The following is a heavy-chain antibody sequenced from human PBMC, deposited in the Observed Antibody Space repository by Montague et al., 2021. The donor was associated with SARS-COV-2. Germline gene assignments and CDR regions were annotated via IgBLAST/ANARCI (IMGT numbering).Heavy chain of an antibody. J-gene: IGHJ4*02. V-gene: IGHV3-74*01. CDR1: GFTFSSDW. D-gene: IGHD1-20*01. CDR3: ARDLRVGGGITGTTASDD. CDR2: INPDGGHT. Sequence: SFAASGFTFSSDWMHWVRQASGKGPAWISRINPDGGHTDSAHFVRGRFTTSRDNAKNTLYLQMNSLRAEDTAIYYCARDLRVGGGITGTTASDDWGQGTLVTVSS.